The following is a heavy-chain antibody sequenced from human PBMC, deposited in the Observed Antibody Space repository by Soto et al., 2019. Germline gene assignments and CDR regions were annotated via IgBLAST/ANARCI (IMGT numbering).Heavy chain of an antibody. J-gene: IGHJ6*02. V-gene: IGHV3-21*01. CDR3: ARDSSGYYDGYYYYGMAV. D-gene: IGHD3-22*01. Sequence: GGSLRLSCAASGFTFSSYSMNWVRQAPGKGLEWVSSISSSSSSYIYYADSVKGRFTISRDNAKNSLYLQMNSLRAEDTAVYYCARDSSGYYDGYYYYGMAVWGQGTTVTVSS. CDR1: GFTFSSYS. CDR2: ISSSSSSYI.